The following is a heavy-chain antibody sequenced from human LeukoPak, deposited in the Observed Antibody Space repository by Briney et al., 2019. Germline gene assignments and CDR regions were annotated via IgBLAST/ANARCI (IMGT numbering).Heavy chain of an antibody. CDR3: ISDSEGRSGGDY. D-gene: IGHD3-10*01. Sequence: GGSLRLSCAASGFKFSNYWMHWVRQVPGKGLVWVSRINRDGGITTYADSVKGRFTISRDNAKNMLYLQLNSLRAEDTAVYYCISDSEGRSGGDYWGQGTLVTSPQ. CDR2: INRDGGIT. CDR1: GFKFSNYW. J-gene: IGHJ4*02. V-gene: IGHV3-74*03.